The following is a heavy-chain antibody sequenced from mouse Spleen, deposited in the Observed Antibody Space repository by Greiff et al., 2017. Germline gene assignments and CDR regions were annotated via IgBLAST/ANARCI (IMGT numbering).Heavy chain of an antibody. CDR3: TKRASYYGSSLFAY. Sequence: QVQLQQSGAELVRPGASVTLSCKASGYTFTDYEMHWVKQTPVHGLEWIGAIDPETGGTAYNQKFKGKAILTADKSSSTAYMELRSLTSEDSAVYYCTKRASYYGSSLFAYWGQGTLVTVSA. D-gene: IGHD1-1*01. CDR2: IDPETGGT. V-gene: IGHV1-15*01. J-gene: IGHJ3*01. CDR1: GYTFTDYE.